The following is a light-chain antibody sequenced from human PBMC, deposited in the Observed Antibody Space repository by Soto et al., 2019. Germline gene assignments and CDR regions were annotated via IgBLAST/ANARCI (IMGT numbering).Light chain of an antibody. Sequence: IQLTQSPSSLSASVGERVTITCRASQDIAIYLAWYQQKPGEAPKLLIYAASTLYGGVPSRFSGSGSGTDFALIITSLQAEDFATYYCQQLRMYPSTFGGGTKVDIK. V-gene: IGKV1-9*01. J-gene: IGKJ4*01. CDR3: QQLRMYPST. CDR1: QDIAIY. CDR2: AAS.